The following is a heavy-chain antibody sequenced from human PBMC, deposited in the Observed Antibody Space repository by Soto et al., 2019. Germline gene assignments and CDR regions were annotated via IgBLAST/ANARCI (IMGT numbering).Heavy chain of an antibody. CDR1: GGSISSGDYY. CDR2: IYYSGST. Sequence: SETLSLTCTVSGGSISSGDYYWSWIRQPPGKGLEWIGYIYYSGSTYYNPSLKSRVTISVDTSKNQFSLKLSSVTAADTAAYYCARAITMVRGVYFDYWGQGTLVTVS. D-gene: IGHD3-10*01. V-gene: IGHV4-30-4*01. CDR3: ARAITMVRGVYFDY. J-gene: IGHJ4*02.